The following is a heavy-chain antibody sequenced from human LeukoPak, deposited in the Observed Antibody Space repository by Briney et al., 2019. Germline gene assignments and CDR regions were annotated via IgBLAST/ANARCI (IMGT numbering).Heavy chain of an antibody. CDR3: ARGPAAMNGNWFDP. CDR1: GFTFSSYA. V-gene: IGHV3-30-3*01. D-gene: IGHD2-2*01. Sequence: PGRSLRLSCAASGFTFSSYAMHWVRQAPGKGLEWVAVISYDGSNKYYADSVKGRFTISRDNSKNTLYLQMNSLRAEDTAVYYCARGPAAMNGNWFDPWGQGTLVTVSS. J-gene: IGHJ5*02. CDR2: ISYDGSNK.